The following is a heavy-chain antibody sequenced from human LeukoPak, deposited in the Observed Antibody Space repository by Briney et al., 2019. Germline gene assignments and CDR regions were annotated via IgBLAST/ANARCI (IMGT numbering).Heavy chain of an antibody. V-gene: IGHV4-34*01. CDR2: INHSGST. Sequence: SETLSLTCAVYGGSFSGDYWSWIRQPPGKGLEWIGEINHSGSTNYNPSLKSRVTISVDTSKNQFSLKLSSVTAADTAVYYCARRPIFGVVIIPSVYFDYWGQGTLVTVFS. D-gene: IGHD3-3*01. J-gene: IGHJ4*02. CDR3: ARRPIFGVVIIPSVYFDY. CDR1: GGSFSGDY.